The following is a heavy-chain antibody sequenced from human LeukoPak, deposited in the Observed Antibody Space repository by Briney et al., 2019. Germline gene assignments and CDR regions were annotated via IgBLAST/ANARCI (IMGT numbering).Heavy chain of an antibody. D-gene: IGHD2-21*01. V-gene: IGHV3-30*01. CDR1: GFIFSGST. CDR2: LSYDAKNE. J-gene: IGHJ4*02. CDR3: VKDSCGSILEH. Sequence: GGPLRLSCAASGFIFSGSTMHWVRQAPGKGLEWVAVLSYDAKNEYYGDSLKNRFTISRDNSKDTLYLQVNSLRHEDTAVYYCVKDSCGSILEHWGQGTLVTVSS.